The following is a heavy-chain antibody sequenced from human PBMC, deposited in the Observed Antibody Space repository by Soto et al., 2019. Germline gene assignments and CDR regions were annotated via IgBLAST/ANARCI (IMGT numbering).Heavy chain of an antibody. V-gene: IGHV3-23*01. D-gene: IGHD6-19*01. CDR1: GFTFSSYA. CDR2: ISGSGSST. Sequence: LRLSCAVSGFTFSSYAMSWVRQAPGKGLEWVSAISGSGSSTYCADSVKGRFAISRDNSKNTLYLQMNSLRAEDTALYYCAKDKAIAVGPFDPWGQGTLVTVSS. CDR3: AKDKAIAVGPFDP. J-gene: IGHJ5*01.